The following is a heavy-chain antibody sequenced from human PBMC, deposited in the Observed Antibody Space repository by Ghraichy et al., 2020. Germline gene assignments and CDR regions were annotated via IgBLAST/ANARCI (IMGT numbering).Heavy chain of an antibody. Sequence: SETLSLTCAVYGGSFSDYYWSWIRQPPGKGLEWIGEINHSGSTNYNPSLKSRVTISVDTSKNQFSLNLISVTAADTAVYYCARGRQVLPAGRYYYYDMDVWGQGTTVTVSS. CDR1: GGSFSDYY. CDR2: INHSGST. V-gene: IGHV4-34*01. CDR3: ARGRQVLPAGRYYYYDMDV. J-gene: IGHJ6*02. D-gene: IGHD2-2*01.